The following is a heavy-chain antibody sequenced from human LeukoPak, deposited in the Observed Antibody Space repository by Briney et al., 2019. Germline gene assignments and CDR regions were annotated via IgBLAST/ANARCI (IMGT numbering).Heavy chain of an antibody. CDR1: GFTFSSYA. CDR2: ISYDGSNK. CDR3: AMPARPYYYYYYMDV. D-gene: IGHD6-6*01. V-gene: IGHV3-30*04. J-gene: IGHJ6*03. Sequence: GGSLRLSCAASGFTFSSYAMHWVRQAPGKGLEWVAVISYDGSNKYYADSVKGRFTISRDNSKNTLYLQMNSLRAEDTAVYYCAMPARPYYYYYYMDVWVKGTTVTVSS.